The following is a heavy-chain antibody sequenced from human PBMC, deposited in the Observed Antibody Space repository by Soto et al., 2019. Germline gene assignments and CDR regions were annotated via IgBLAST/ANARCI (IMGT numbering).Heavy chain of an antibody. CDR3: ATEADGYYDVLTGYYKMGYFDY. CDR1: GFTFSNAW. V-gene: IGHV3-15*01. Sequence: EVQLVESGGGLVKPGGSLRLSCAGSGFTFSNAWMSWVRQAPGKGLEWVGRIKSKTDGGTADYAAPVKGRFTISRDDSKNTLYLQMNSMKTEDTAVYYCATEADGYYDVLTGYYKMGYFDYWGQGTLVTVSS. CDR2: IKSKTDGGTA. D-gene: IGHD3-9*01. J-gene: IGHJ4*02.